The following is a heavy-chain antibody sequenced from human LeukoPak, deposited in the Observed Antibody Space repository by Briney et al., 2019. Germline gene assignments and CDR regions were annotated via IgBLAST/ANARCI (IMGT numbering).Heavy chain of an antibody. D-gene: IGHD2-2*01. CDR2: INPNSGGT. Sequence: ASVKVSCKASGYTFTGYYMHWVRQAPGQGLEWMGWINPNSGGTNYAQKFQGRVTMTRDTSISTAYMELSRLRSDDTAVYYCAREGYCISTTCSSFDYWGQGTLVAVSP. V-gene: IGHV1-2*02. CDR3: AREGYCISTTCSSFDY. J-gene: IGHJ4*02. CDR1: GYTFTGYY.